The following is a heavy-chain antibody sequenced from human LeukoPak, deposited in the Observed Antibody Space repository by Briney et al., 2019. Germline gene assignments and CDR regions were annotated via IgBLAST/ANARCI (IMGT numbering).Heavy chain of an antibody. D-gene: IGHD6-13*01. Sequence: SETLSLTCTVSGGSISSSSYYWGWIRQPPGKGLEWIGSIYYSGSTYYNPSLKSRVTISVDTSKNQFSLKLSSVTAADTAAYYCARVGYSSSWYGYYYYYGMDVWGQGTTVTVSS. CDR1: GGSISSSSYY. J-gene: IGHJ6*02. CDR3: ARVGYSSSWYGYYYYYGMDV. V-gene: IGHV4-39*07. CDR2: IYYSGST.